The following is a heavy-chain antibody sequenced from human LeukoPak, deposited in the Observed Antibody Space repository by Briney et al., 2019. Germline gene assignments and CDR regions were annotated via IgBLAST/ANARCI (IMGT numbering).Heavy chain of an antibody. D-gene: IGHD3-9*01. Sequence: GASVKVSCKASGYTFTGYYMHWVRQAPGQGLEWMGWINPNSGGTNYAQKFQGRVTVTRDTSISTAYMELSRLRSDDTAVYYCARFPILTGYYYDAFDIWGQGTMVTVSS. CDR1: GYTFTGYY. V-gene: IGHV1-2*02. CDR3: ARFPILTGYYYDAFDI. CDR2: INPNSGGT. J-gene: IGHJ3*02.